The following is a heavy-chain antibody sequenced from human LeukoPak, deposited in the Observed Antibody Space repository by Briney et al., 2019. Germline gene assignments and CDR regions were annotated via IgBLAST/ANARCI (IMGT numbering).Heavy chain of an antibody. Sequence: PGGSLRLSCAPSGFTFNDYGMSWIRQAPGKGLEWVSSISASGRLIYYTDSVEGRFTISRDNSKNTLYLQMSSLRAADAAVYYCAKDLGTYNDDLTGYVHYYFYMDVWGKGTTVTISS. CDR3: AKDLGTYNDDLTGYVHYYFYMDV. CDR1: GFTFNDYG. CDR2: ISASGRLI. J-gene: IGHJ6*03. V-gene: IGHV3-23*01. D-gene: IGHD3-9*01.